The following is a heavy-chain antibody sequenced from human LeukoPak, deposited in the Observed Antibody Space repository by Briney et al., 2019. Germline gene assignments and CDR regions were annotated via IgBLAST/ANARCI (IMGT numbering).Heavy chain of an antibody. CDR2: ISGSGGST. V-gene: IGHV3-23*01. J-gene: IGHJ4*02. CDR3: AKAPYSGSYSTHNDY. Sequence: GGSLRLSCAASGFTFSSYAMSRVRQAPGKGLEWVSAISGSGGSTYYADSVKGRFTISRDNSKNTLYLQMNSLRAEDTAVYYCAKAPYSGSYSTHNDYWGQGTLVTVSS. CDR1: GFTFSSYA. D-gene: IGHD1-26*01.